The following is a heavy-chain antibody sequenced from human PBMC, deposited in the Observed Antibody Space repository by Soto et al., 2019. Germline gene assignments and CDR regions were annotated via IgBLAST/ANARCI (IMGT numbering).Heavy chain of an antibody. CDR3: ARDIGPALDWFGP. Sequence: GASVKVSCKASGYTFSNYDINWVRQASGQGLELMGWMNPKSGQTGYAPRFQGRVTMTGNTSISTAYMELSSLRSDDTAVYYCARDIGPALDWFGPWGQGTLVTVSS. D-gene: IGHD5-18*01. CDR2: MNPKSGQT. CDR1: GYTFSNYD. J-gene: IGHJ5*02. V-gene: IGHV1-8*01.